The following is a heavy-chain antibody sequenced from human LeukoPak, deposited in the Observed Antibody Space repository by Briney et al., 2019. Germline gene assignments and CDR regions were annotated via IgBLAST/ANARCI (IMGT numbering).Heavy chain of an antibody. CDR2: MNPNSGNT. J-gene: IGHJ6*03. D-gene: IGHD4-17*01. V-gene: IGHV1-8*01. CDR1: VYTFTSYD. Sequence: GASVKVSCKASVYTFTSYDINWVRQATGQGLEWMGWMNPNSGNTGYAQKFQGRVTMTRNTSISTAYMELSSLRSEDTAVYYCARAFGDYGPAMNYYYYMDVWGKGTTVTVSS. CDR3: ARAFGDYGPAMNYYYYMDV.